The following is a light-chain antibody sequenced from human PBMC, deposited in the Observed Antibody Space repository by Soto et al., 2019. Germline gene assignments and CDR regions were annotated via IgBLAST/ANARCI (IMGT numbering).Light chain of an antibody. Sequence: QSVLTQPPSVSGAPGQRVTISCTGSSSNIGAGSDVHWYQQLPGTAPKLLLYGDITRPSGVPDRFPGSKSGTSASLARTGLQGEDGADDYGQCYDSSLSGFWVFGGGTQRTVL. V-gene: IGLV1-40*01. CDR1: SSNIGAGSD. J-gene: IGLJ3*02. CDR2: GDI. CDR3: QCYDSSLSGFWV.